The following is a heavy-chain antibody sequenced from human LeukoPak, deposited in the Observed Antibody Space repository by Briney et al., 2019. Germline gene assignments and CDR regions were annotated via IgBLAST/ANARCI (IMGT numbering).Heavy chain of an antibody. CDR3: ARGLNLDP. J-gene: IGHJ5*02. V-gene: IGHV1-2*02. Sequence: ASVKVSCKAFGYSINAYYMHWVRQAPGQGLEWLGWINPNTGGTNYAQKFQGRVTMTRDTSISTAYMELSSLRSDDTAVYYCARGLNLDPWGQGTPVTVSS. CDR1: GYSINAYY. CDR2: INPNTGGT.